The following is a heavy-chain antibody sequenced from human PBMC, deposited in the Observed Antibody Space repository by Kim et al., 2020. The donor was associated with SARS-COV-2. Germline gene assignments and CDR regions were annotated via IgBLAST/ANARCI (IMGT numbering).Heavy chain of an antibody. J-gene: IGHJ2*01. Sequence: GESLKISCKGSGYSFTSYWIGWVRQMPGKGLEWMGIIYPGDSDTRYSPSFQGQVTISADKSISTAYLQWSSLKASDTAMYYCARPGTTVDQSLIWYFDLWGRGTLVTVSS. CDR2: IYPGDSDT. D-gene: IGHD4-17*01. CDR3: ARPGTTVDQSLIWYFDL. CDR1: GYSFTSYW. V-gene: IGHV5-51*01.